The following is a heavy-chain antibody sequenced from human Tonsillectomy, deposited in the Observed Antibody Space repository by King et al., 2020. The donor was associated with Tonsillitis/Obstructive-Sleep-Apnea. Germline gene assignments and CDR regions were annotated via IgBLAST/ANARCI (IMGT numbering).Heavy chain of an antibody. CDR1: GFTFSTYS. V-gene: IGHV3-30*01. D-gene: IGHD2-2*03. CDR3: ARDLIGHCSSTSCYLPFDF. Sequence: VQLVESGGGVVQPGRSLRLSCAASGFTFSTYSMHWVRQAPGKGLEWVAVISYLGSNIYYADSVKGRFTISRDNSKNTLYLQMNSLRAEDAAVYYCARDLIGHCSSTSCYLPFDFWGQGTLVTGSS. CDR2: ISYLGSNI. J-gene: IGHJ4*02.